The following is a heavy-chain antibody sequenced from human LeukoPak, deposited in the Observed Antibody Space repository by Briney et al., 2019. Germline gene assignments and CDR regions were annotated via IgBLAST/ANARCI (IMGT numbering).Heavy chain of an antibody. D-gene: IGHD2-15*01. CDR2: INPNSGGT. V-gene: IGHV1-2*02. Sequence: GASVKVSCKASGYTFTGYYMHWVRQAPVQGLEWMGWINPNSGGTNYAQKFQGRVTMTRDTSISTAYMELSRLRSDDTVVYYCAREVGYCSGGSCSDWFDPWGQGTLVTVSS. CDR1: GYTFTGYY. J-gene: IGHJ5*02. CDR3: AREVGYCSGGSCSDWFDP.